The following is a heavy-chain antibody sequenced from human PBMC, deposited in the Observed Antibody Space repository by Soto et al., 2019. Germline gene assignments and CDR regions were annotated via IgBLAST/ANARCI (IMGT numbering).Heavy chain of an antibody. J-gene: IGHJ6*02. CDR3: ASDGHGSGSYYTYYYSGMDV. D-gene: IGHD3-10*01. CDR2: VTPIFGTA. CDR1: GGTFSSYA. V-gene: IGHV1-69*13. Sequence: RASVKVSCKASGGTFSSYAISWVRQAPGQGLEWMGGVTPIFGTANYAQKFQGRVTITADDSTSTAYMELGSLRSEDTAVYYCASDGHGSGSYYTYYYSGMDVWGQGTTVTVSS.